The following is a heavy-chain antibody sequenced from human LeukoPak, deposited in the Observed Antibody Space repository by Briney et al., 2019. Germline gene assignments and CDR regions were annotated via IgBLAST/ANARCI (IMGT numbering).Heavy chain of an antibody. CDR2: MNPNSGNT. CDR1: GYTFTGYY. V-gene: IGHV1-8*02. Sequence: ASVKVSCKASGYTFTGYYMHWVRQAPGQGLEWMGWMNPNSGNTGYAQKFQGRVTMTRNTSISTAYMELSSLRSEDTAVYYCARVGEHLSYDYWGQGTLVTVSS. D-gene: IGHD3-16*01. CDR3: ARVGEHLSYDY. J-gene: IGHJ4*02.